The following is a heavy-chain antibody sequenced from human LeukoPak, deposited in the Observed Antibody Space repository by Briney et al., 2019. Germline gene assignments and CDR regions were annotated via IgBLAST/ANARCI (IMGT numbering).Heavy chain of an antibody. Sequence: SETLSLTCTVSGGSISSYYWSWIRQPPGKGLEWIGYIYYSGSTNYNASLTNRVTISVDTSKNQFSLELSSVTAADTAVYYCARVGYDSSGRHRYAFDIWGQGTMVTVSS. CDR3: ARVGYDSSGRHRYAFDI. CDR2: IYYSGST. J-gene: IGHJ3*02. CDR1: GGSISSYY. V-gene: IGHV4-59*01. D-gene: IGHD3-22*01.